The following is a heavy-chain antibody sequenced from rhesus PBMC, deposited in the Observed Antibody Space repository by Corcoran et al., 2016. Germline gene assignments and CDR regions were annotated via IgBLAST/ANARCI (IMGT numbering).Heavy chain of an antibody. Sequence: QVQLQESGPGLVKPSETLSLTCAVPGGSISHDYYWNWIRQPPGKGLELIGYIYGSGGGNNYNPTLKKRLPISIDTSKNQFSLKLSSVTAADTAVYYCEGDSGYYATFDYWGQGVLVTVSS. CDR2: IYGSGGGN. CDR1: GGSISHDYY. J-gene: IGHJ4*01. V-gene: IGHV4-106*01. D-gene: IGHD3-28*01. CDR3: EGDSGYYATFDY.